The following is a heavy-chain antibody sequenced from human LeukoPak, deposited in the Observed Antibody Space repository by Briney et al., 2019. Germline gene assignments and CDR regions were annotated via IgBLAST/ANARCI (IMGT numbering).Heavy chain of an antibody. CDR3: ARELEDSSGYFRDY. J-gene: IGHJ4*02. Sequence: GGSLRLSCAASGFTFSSYSMNWVRQAPGKGLEWVSSISSSSSYIYYADSVKGRFTISRDNAKNSLYLLMNSLRAEDTAVYYCARELEDSSGYFRDYWGQGTLVTVSA. CDR2: ISSSSSYI. V-gene: IGHV3-21*01. CDR1: GFTFSSYS. D-gene: IGHD3-22*01.